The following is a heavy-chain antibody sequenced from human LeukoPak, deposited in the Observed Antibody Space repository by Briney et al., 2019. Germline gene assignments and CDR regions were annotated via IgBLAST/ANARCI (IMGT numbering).Heavy chain of an antibody. Sequence: SETMSLTCTASGGSISSYYWSWIRQPAGEGLEWIGRIYTSGSTNYNPSLKSRVTISVDTSKYQFSLKLSSVTAADTAVYSGAKDRGTSGIVVVAYYYYMDVRAKGPRSPSP. CDR2: IYTSGST. D-gene: IGHD3-22*01. CDR1: GGSISSYY. V-gene: IGHV4-4*07. CDR3: AKDRGTSGIVVVAYYYYMDV. J-gene: IGHJ6*03.